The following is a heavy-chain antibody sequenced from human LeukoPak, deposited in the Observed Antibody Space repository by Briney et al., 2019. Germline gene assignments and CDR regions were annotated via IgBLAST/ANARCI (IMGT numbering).Heavy chain of an antibody. CDR2: IYYSGTT. Sequence: SETLSLTCAVYGGSFTTYYWSWIRQPPGKGLEWIGYIYYSGTTNYNPSLKSRVTISVDTSKNQFSLKLNSVTAADTAVYYCARGVYIAAAQYGYWGQGTLVTVSS. CDR1: GGSFTTYY. CDR3: ARGVYIAAAQYGY. D-gene: IGHD6-13*01. V-gene: IGHV4-59*01. J-gene: IGHJ4*02.